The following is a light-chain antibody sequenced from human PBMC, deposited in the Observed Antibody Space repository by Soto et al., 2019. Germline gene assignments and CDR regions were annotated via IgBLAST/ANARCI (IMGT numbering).Light chain of an antibody. Sequence: QSALTQPASVSGSPGQSLTISCTGTSSDVGSYNLVSWYQQHPGKAPKLMIYEDIERPSGVSNRFSGSKSGNTASLTISGLQTEDEADYYCCSYAGGTSVVFGGGTKVTVL. CDR3: CSYAGGTSVV. CDR1: SSDVGSYNL. V-gene: IGLV2-23*01. J-gene: IGLJ2*01. CDR2: EDI.